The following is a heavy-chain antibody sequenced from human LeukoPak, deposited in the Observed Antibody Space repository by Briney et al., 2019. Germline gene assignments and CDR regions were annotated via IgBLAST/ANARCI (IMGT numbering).Heavy chain of an antibody. Sequence: GGSLRLSCTASGFTFGTYWMTWVRQAPGRGLEWVANIKVDGSEKYYVDSVKGRFTISRDNAKNSLYLQMNSLRAEDTAVYYCARSDGYGLVDIWGQGTMVTVSS. CDR2: IKVDGSEK. J-gene: IGHJ3*02. V-gene: IGHV3-7*01. D-gene: IGHD3-10*01. CDR3: ARSDGYGLVDI. CDR1: GFTFGTYW.